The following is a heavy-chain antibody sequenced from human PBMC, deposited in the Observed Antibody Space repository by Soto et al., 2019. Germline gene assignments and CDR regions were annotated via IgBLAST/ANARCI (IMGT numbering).Heavy chain of an antibody. J-gene: IGHJ6*02. D-gene: IGHD2-15*01. CDR2: IGAADDP. CDR3: ARAYSGRLPRRADYYFAMDV. Sequence: GGSLRLSCAASGFTFSAYDMHWVRQTTGKGLDWVSAIGAADDPYYLGSVKGRFTISRENAKNSLYLQMNSLRAEDTAVYYCARAYSGRLPRRADYYFAMDVWGQGTTVTVSS. V-gene: IGHV3-13*05. CDR1: GFTFSAYD.